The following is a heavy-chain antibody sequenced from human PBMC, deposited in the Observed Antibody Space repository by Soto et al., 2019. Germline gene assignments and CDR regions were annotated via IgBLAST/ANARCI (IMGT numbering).Heavy chain of an antibody. Sequence: EVQLVETGGGLIQPGGSLRLSCAASGFTVSSNYMSWVRQAPGKGLEWVSVIYSGGSTYYADSVKGRFTISRDNSKNTLYLQMNSLRAEDTAVYYCARAQAPDYGDYVGGYYFDYWGQGTLVTVSS. CDR2: IYSGGST. J-gene: IGHJ4*02. V-gene: IGHV3-53*02. D-gene: IGHD4-17*01. CDR1: GFTVSSNY. CDR3: ARAQAPDYGDYVGGYYFDY.